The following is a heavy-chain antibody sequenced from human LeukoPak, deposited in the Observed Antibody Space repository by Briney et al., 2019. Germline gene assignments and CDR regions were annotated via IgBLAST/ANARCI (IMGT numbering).Heavy chain of an antibody. CDR2: IYPGDSDT. CDR3: AGRMGATWAELPDAFDI. Sequence: GESLKISCKGSGYSFTSYWIGWVRQMPGKGLEWMGIIYPGDSDTRYSPSFQGQVTISADKSISTAYLQWSSLKASDTAMYYCAGRMGATWAELPDAFDIWGQGTMVTVSS. CDR1: GYSFTSYW. V-gene: IGHV5-51*01. J-gene: IGHJ3*02. D-gene: IGHD1-26*01.